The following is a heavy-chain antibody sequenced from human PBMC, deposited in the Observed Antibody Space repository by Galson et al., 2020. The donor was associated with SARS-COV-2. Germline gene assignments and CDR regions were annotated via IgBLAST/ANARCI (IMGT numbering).Heavy chain of an antibody. Sequence: SVKVSCKASGFTFTSYAMKWVRQAPGQRLEWMGWIIAVSGKTNYAQKFQERVTIITDMSTSTAYMELSSLRSEDTAVYYCATSRGRQYDSSGYYYSYDYGLDVWGQGTPVT. CDR1: GFTFTSYA. J-gene: IGHJ6*02. D-gene: IGHD3-22*01. CDR3: ATSRGRQYDSSGYYYSYDYGLDV. CDR2: IIAVSGKT. V-gene: IGHV1-58*02.